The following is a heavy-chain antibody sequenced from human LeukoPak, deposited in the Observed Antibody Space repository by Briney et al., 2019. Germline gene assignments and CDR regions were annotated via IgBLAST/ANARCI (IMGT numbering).Heavy chain of an antibody. CDR2: ISASGGST. V-gene: IGHV3-23*01. CDR3: AREVYYGSGGPRLDY. D-gene: IGHD3-10*01. CDR1: GFTFSSYA. Sequence: PGGSLRLSCGASGFTFSSYAMSWVRQAPGKGLEWVSRISASGGSTYYGDSVKGRFTISRDNAKNTLYLQMSNLRAEDTAVYYCAREVYYGSGGPRLDYWGQGTLVTVSS. J-gene: IGHJ4*02.